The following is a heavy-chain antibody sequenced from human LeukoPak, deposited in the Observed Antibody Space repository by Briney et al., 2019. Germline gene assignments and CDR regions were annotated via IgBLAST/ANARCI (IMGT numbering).Heavy chain of an antibody. Sequence: SETLSLTCTVSGGSISNYYWSWIRQPPGKGLEWIGYIYYSGSTNYNPSLKSRVIISVDTSKNQFSLKLSSVAAADTAVYYCARARSDWFDPWGQGTLVTVSS. CDR1: GGSISNYY. J-gene: IGHJ5*02. CDR2: IYYSGST. V-gene: IGHV4-59*01. CDR3: ARARSDWFDP.